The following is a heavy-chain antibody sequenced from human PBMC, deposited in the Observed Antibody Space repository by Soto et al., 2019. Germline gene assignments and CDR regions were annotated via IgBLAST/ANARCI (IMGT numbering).Heavy chain of an antibody. V-gene: IGHV3-30*03. Sequence: GGSLRLSCAASGFTFSSYSMNWVRQAPGKGLEWVAAITNSGSNKYYADSVKGRFTISRDNSKNTLYLQMNSLRAEDTAVYYCARGVAARPSGIDYWGQGTLVTVSS. CDR2: ITNSGSNK. CDR1: GFTFSSYS. J-gene: IGHJ4*02. D-gene: IGHD6-6*01. CDR3: ARGVAARPSGIDY.